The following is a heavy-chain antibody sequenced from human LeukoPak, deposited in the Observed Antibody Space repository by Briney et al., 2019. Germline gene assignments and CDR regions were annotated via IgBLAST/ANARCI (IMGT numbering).Heavy chain of an antibody. J-gene: IGHJ4*02. V-gene: IGHV4-59*08. CDR3: ARHWETSSWYVDY. D-gene: IGHD6-13*01. Sequence: SETLSLTCTVSGGSITHYYWSWIRQPPGEGLEWIGYIFYSGNTNYNPSLKSRVTISVDTSKNQFSLKLSSVTAADTAVYYCARHWETSSWYVDYWGQGTLVTVSS. CDR2: IFYSGNT. CDR1: GGSITHYY.